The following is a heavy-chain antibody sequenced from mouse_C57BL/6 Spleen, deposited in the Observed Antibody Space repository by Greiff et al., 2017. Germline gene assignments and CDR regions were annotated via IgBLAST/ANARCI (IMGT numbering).Heavy chain of an antibody. CDR3: ARWEGRPGAMDY. Sequence: QVQLKESGAELVKPGASVKISCKASGYAFRSYWMNWVKQRPGKGLEWIGQIYPGAGDTNYNGKLKGKATLTADKSSSTAYMQRSSLTSEDSAVYFCARWEGRPGAMDYWGQGTSVTVSS. D-gene: IGHD3-3*01. CDR2: IYPGAGDT. CDR1: GYAFRSYW. J-gene: IGHJ4*01. V-gene: IGHV1-80*01.